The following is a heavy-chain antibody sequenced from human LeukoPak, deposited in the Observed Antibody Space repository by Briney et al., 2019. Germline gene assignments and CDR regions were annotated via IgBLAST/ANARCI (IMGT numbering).Heavy chain of an antibody. V-gene: IGHV1-69*04. D-gene: IGHD1-26*01. CDR1: GGTFSSYA. CDR2: IIPILGIA. Sequence: GASVKVSCKASGGTFSSYAISWVRQAPGQGLEWMGRIIPILGIANYAQKFQGRVTITADKSTSTAYMELSSLRSEDTAVCYCARDRGGSYLINYYYGMDVWGQGTTVTVSS. J-gene: IGHJ6*02. CDR3: ARDRGGSYLINYYYGMDV.